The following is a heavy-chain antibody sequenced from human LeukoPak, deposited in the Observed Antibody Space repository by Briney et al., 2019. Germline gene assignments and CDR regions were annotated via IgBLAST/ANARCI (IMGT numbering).Heavy chain of an antibody. J-gene: IGHJ4*02. V-gene: IGHV4-34*01. CDR2: INHSGST. CDR1: GGSFSGYY. CDR3: ARGGVYSGSYDY. Sequence: SETLSLTCAVYGGSFSGYYWSWIRQPPGKGLEWIGEINHSGSTNYNPSLKSRVTISVDTSKNQFSLKLSSVTAADTAVYYCARGGVYSGSYDYWGQGTLVTVSS. D-gene: IGHD1-26*01.